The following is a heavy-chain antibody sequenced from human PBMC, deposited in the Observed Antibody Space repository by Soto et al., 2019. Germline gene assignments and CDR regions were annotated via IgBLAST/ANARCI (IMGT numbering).Heavy chain of an antibody. V-gene: IGHV4-39*01. CDR3: VRLPPTVTPGRNFYFYMDV. J-gene: IGHJ6*03. D-gene: IGHD4-17*01. Sequence: QLRLQESGPRLLKPSATLSLTCSVSGGSVSTGDFSWGWIRQPPGKGPEWIASIHTSGSTYYNPSLHSRVSISLYTSRNEISLTLTYVAASDTSVYDWVRLPPTVTPGRNFYFYMDVWGKGTTVTVSS. CDR1: GGSVSTGDFS. CDR2: IHTSGST.